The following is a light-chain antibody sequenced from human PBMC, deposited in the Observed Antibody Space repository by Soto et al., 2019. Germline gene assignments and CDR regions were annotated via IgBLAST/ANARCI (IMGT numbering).Light chain of an antibody. Sequence: QSALTQPRSVSGSPGQSVTISCTGTSSDVGAYIYVSWYQQHPGKAPKVMIYEVTKRPSGVPDRFSASTSGNTASLTISGFQAEEEADYYCSSSAGSIDVFGTGTKLTVL. CDR3: SSSAGSIDV. V-gene: IGLV2-11*01. J-gene: IGLJ3*02. CDR2: EVT. CDR1: SSDVGAYIY.